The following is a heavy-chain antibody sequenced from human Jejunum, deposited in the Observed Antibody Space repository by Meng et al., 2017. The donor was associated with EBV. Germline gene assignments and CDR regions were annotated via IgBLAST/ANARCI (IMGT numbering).Heavy chain of an antibody. D-gene: IGHD3-16*01. V-gene: IGHV3-30-3*01. CDR3: TREWGADY. J-gene: IGHJ4*02. Sequence: QVHLLEAGGSVVQPGSPLKCTCAGSGFTFRGDAMQWVRQAPGKGLKWVVLISNDGNNKYYADSVKGRFTISRDNSKNTLYLQRNSLRVDDTALYYCTREWGADYWGQGTLVTVSS. CDR1: GFTFRGDA. CDR2: ISNDGNNK.